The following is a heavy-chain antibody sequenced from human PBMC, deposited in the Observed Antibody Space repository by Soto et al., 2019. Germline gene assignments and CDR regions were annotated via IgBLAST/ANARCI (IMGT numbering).Heavy chain of an antibody. CDR3: ASTTRITIFLFDP. D-gene: IGHD3-3*01. CDR1: GFTFSSYV. CDR2: ISGSGGST. V-gene: IGHV3-23*01. J-gene: IGHJ5*02. Sequence: PGWSLRLSCAASGFTFSSYVMSWVRQAPGEGLEWVSAISGSGGSTYYADSVKGRFTISRDNSKNTLYLQMNSLRAEDTAVYYCASTTRITIFLFDPWGQGTLVTVSS.